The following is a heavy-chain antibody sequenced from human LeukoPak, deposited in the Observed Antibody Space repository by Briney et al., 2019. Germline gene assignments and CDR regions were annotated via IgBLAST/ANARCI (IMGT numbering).Heavy chain of an antibody. V-gene: IGHV3-23*01. CDR1: GFTFSSSA. D-gene: IGHD3-22*01. CDR3: AKERYYYDSSGYYR. CDR2: ISGSGGST. Sequence: GGSLRLSCAASGFTFSSSAMSWVRQAPGKGLEWVSAISGSGGSTYYADSVKGRFTISRDNSKNTLYLQMNSLRAEDTAVYYCAKERYYYDSSGYYRWGQGTLVTVSS. J-gene: IGHJ5*02.